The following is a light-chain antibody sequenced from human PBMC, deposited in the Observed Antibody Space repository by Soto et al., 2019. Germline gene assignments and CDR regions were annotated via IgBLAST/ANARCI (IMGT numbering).Light chain of an antibody. Sequence: QSVLTQPPSASGSPGQSVTISCSGTSSDVGGYNFVSWYQYHPGKAPKLIIYEVTKRPSGVPDRFSGSKSGNTASLTVSGLQAEDEADYCCCSYAGGKFVFGTGTKVTVL. CDR1: SSDVGGYNF. J-gene: IGLJ1*01. CDR3: CSYAGGKFV. CDR2: EVT. V-gene: IGLV2-8*01.